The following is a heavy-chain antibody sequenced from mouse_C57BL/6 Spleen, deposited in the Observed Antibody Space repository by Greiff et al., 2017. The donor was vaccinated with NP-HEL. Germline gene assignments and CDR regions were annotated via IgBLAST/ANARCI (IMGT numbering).Heavy chain of an antibody. Sequence: DVQLVESGGGLVKPGGSLKLSCAASGFTFSDYGMHWVRQAPEKGLEWVAYISSGSSTIYYADTVKGRFTISRDNDKNTLFLKMTSLGAEDTAMYYCAREGTLDDWGQGTTLTVSS. CDR1: GFTFSDYG. CDR2: ISSGSSTI. CDR3: AREGTLDD. J-gene: IGHJ2*01. V-gene: IGHV5-17*01.